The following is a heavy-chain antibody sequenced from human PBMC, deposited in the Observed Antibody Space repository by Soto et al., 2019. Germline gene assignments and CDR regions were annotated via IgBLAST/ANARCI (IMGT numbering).Heavy chain of an antibody. Sequence: PSETLSLTCTVSGGSVSTNSYSWGWIRQSPGKGLEWIGTIYSSENTYYNPSLLRRVTISVDTSKNDFSLRLSSVTAADTAVYYCARLNGYCVSTNCHSYYGMDVWVQGTTVT. V-gene: IGHV4-39*02. CDR1: GGSVSTNSYS. CDR3: ARLNGYCVSTNCHSYYGMDV. J-gene: IGHJ6*02. D-gene: IGHD2-2*03. CDR2: IYSSENT.